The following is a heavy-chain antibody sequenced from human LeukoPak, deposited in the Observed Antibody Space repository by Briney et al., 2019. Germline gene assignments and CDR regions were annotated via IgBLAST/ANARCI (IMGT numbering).Heavy chain of an antibody. CDR3: ARERQVMINHQFEY. V-gene: IGHV3-23*01. CDR1: GFLQWRH. CDR2: VSGSGGTT. D-gene: IGHD3-16*01. J-gene: IGHJ4*02. Sequence: GGSLTLPCGVSGFLQWRHPALGPPEARGKGLEWVSGVSGSGGTTYYADSVKGRFTISKDISKNTLYLRMHSLRAEDTAVYYCARERQVMINHQFEYWGEASLVTVPS.